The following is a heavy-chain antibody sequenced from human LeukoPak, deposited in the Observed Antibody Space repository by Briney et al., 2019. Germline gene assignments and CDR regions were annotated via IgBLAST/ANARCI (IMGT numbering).Heavy chain of an antibody. CDR2: ISDYNGNT. CDR1: GYTFSNYG. D-gene: IGHD3-22*01. V-gene: IGHV1-18*01. J-gene: IGHJ4*02. Sequence: ASVKVSCKASGYTFSNYGITWVRQAPGQGLEWMGGISDYNGNTNFAQKLQGRVSTPTDTSTYTSDMELRSLRSDDPAVYYCARSLGDSSGYYPLPFDYWGQGTLVIVSS. CDR3: ARSLGDSSGYYPLPFDY.